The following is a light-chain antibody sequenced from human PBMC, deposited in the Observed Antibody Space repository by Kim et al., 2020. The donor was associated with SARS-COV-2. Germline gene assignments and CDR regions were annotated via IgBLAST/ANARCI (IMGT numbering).Light chain of an antibody. CDR3: QQRNSWPRT. J-gene: IGKJ1*01. CDR1: QSVGSY. Sequence: LSPGESATLSCRASQSVGSYLAWYQQKPVQAPRVLIYDASNRFTGIPARFSGSGSGTDFTLTISSLEPEDFAVYYCQQRNSWPRTFGQGTKVDIK. V-gene: IGKV3-11*01. CDR2: DAS.